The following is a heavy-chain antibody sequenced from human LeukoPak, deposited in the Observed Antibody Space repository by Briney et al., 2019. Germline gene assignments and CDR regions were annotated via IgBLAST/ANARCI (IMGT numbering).Heavy chain of an antibody. D-gene: IGHD3-16*02. V-gene: IGHV3-23*01. CDR2: ISGSGGST. CDR3: AKDGQNLSRYLTYYDYVWGSYRTKENWFDP. J-gene: IGHJ5*02. Sequence: GGSLRLSCAASGFTFSSYAMSWVRQAPGKGLEWVSAISGSGGSTYYADSVKGRFTISRDNSKNTLYLQMNSLRAEDTAVYYCAKDGQNLSRYLTYYDYVWGSYRTKENWFDPWGQGTLVTVSS. CDR1: GFTFSSYA.